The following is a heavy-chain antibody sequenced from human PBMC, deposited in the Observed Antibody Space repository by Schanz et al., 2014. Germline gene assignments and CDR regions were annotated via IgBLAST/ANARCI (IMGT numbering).Heavy chain of an antibody. J-gene: IGHJ4*02. CDR2: ISWNSGSI. Sequence: EVQLVESGGGLISPGGSLRLSCAASGFTFDDYAMHWVRQAPGKGLEWVSGISWNSGSIGYADSVKGRFTISRDDAKNSLYLQMNSLRAEDTAVYYCARDYAGFDYWGQGTRVTVSS. V-gene: IGHV3-9*01. CDR3: ARDYAGFDY. D-gene: IGHD2-2*01. CDR1: GFTFDDYA.